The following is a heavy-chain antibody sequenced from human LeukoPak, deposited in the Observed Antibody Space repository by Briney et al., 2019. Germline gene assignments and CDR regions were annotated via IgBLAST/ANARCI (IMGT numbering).Heavy chain of an antibody. V-gene: IGHV3-33*01. J-gene: IGHJ6*02. Sequence: PGGSLRLSCAASGLTFSSYGMHWVRQAPGKGLEWVAVIWYDGSNKYYADSVKGRFTISRDNSKNTLYLQMNSLRAEDTAVYYCARDLGYCSGGSCYYYYGMDVWGQGTTVTVSS. D-gene: IGHD2-15*01. CDR1: GLTFSSYG. CDR2: IWYDGSNK. CDR3: ARDLGYCSGGSCYYYYGMDV.